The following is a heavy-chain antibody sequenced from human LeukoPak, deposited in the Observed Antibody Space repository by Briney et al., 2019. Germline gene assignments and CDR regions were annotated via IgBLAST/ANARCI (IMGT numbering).Heavy chain of an antibody. V-gene: IGHV1-8*01. D-gene: IGHD3-22*01. J-gene: IGHJ5*02. CDR2: MNPNSGNT. CDR1: GYTFTSYD. Sequence: ASVKVSCKASGYTFTSYDINWVRQATGQGLEWMGWMNPNSGNTGYAQKFQGRVTMTRNTSISTAYMELSSLRSEDTAVYYCATQHYYDSGPLSTNWFDPWGQGTLVTVSS. CDR3: ATQHYYDSGPLSTNWFDP.